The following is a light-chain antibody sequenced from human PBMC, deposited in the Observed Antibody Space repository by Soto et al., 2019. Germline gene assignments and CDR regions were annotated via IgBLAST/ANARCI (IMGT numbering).Light chain of an antibody. J-gene: IGKJ1*01. V-gene: IGKV1-5*01. Sequence: DIPMTQSPSTLSASVGGRVTITCRASQSVGTWVAWYQQKPGKAPKLLIYGASNLESGVPSGFSGSGSGTEFTLAITTLQPDDFATYFCQLYNRNTWSFGPGTMVDI. CDR1: QSVGTW. CDR2: GAS. CDR3: QLYNRNTWS.